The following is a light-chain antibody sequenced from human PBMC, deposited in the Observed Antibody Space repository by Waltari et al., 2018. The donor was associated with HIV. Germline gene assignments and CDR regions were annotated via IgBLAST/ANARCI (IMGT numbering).Light chain of an antibody. Sequence: DIQMTQSPSSLSASVVDRVTISCRTSQSISTSLNWYQQKRGKAPELLIHTASTLQTGVPSRFSGSGSGTDFTLTISSLQVEDFATYYCQQSYSYPLTFGPGTKVDIK. CDR2: TAS. CDR1: QSISTS. J-gene: IGKJ3*01. CDR3: QQSYSYPLT. V-gene: IGKV1-39*01.